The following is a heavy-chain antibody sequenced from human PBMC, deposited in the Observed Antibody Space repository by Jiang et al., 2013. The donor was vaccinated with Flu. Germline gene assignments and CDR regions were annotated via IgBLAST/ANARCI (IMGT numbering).Heavy chain of an antibody. CDR2: INHSGST. D-gene: IGHD1-20*01. V-gene: IGHV4-34*01. CDR3: ATTGGITGTNY. Sequence: LLKPSETLSLTCAVYGGSFSGYYWSWIRQPPGKGLEWIGEINHSGSTNYNPSLKSRVTISVDTSKNQFSLKLSSVTAADTAVYYCATTGGITGTNYWGQGTLVTVSS. J-gene: IGHJ4*02. CDR1: GGSFSGYY.